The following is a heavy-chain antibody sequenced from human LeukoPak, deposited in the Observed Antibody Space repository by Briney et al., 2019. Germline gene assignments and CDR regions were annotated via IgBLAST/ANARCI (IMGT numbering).Heavy chain of an antibody. V-gene: IGHV3-9*01. D-gene: IGHD3-10*01. Sequence: GGSLRLSCAASGFTFDDYAMDWVRQAPGKGLEWVSGISWNSGSIGYADSVKGRFTISRDNAKNSLYLQMNSLRAEDTALYYCAKDILIGSGTHNERAFDYWGQGTLVTVSS. CDR1: GFTFDDYA. CDR2: ISWNSGSI. CDR3: AKDILIGSGTHNERAFDY. J-gene: IGHJ4*02.